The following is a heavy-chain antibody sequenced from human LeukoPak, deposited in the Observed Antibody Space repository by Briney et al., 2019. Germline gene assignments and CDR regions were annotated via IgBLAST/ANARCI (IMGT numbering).Heavy chain of an antibody. D-gene: IGHD1-26*01. CDR2: INHSGST. Sequence: SETLSLTCAVYGGSFSGYYWSWIRQPPGKGLEWIGEINHSGSTNYNPSLKSRVTISVDTSKNQFSLKLNSVTAADTAVYYCARDRSSNVGRNYYNGMDVWGKGTTVTVSS. CDR3: ARDRSSNVGRNYYNGMDV. V-gene: IGHV4-34*01. CDR1: GGSFSGYY. J-gene: IGHJ6*04.